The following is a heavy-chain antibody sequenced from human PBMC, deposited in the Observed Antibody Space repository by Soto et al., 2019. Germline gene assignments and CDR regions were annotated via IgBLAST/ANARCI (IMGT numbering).Heavy chain of an antibody. J-gene: IGHJ5*02. D-gene: IGHD6-19*01. Sequence: EVPLVESGGALVKPGESLTLSCAASGFTFNSAWMTWVRQAPGKGLEWVGRIKSWTDGGRVDTAAPVKGRFTISRDDSKNTFYLQMNSLRAEDTAVYYCAKDNLAPYSKGWAIRFDPWGQGTLVTVSS. CDR2: IKSWTDGGRV. V-gene: IGHV3-15*02. CDR1: GFTFNSAW. CDR3: AKDNLAPYSKGWAIRFDP.